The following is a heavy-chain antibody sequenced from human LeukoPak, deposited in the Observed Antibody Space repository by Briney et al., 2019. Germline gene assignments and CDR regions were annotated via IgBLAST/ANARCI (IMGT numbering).Heavy chain of an antibody. Sequence: SETLSLTCTVSGGSISSYYWSWIRQPLGKGLEWIGYIYYSGSTNYNPSLKSRVTISVDTSKNQFSLKLSSVTAADTAVYYCARVWFGELFPYDWFDPWGQGTLVTVSS. CDR2: IYYSGST. CDR1: GGSISSYY. J-gene: IGHJ5*02. CDR3: ARVWFGELFPYDWFDP. V-gene: IGHV4-59*01. D-gene: IGHD3-10*01.